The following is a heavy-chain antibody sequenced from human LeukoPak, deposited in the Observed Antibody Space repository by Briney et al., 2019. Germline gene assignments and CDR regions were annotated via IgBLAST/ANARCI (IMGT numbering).Heavy chain of an antibody. CDR2: IYYTGAT. J-gene: IGHJ4*02. Sequence: PSETLSLTCTVSGGSISTYYWSWIRLPPGKGLEGIGYIYYTGATYYNPSLKSRVTISLDTSKNHFSLKLSSVTAADAAVYYCARAGYSYGTGYYFDYWGQGALVTVSS. CDR1: GGSISTYY. CDR3: ARAGYSYGTGYYFDY. D-gene: IGHD5-18*01. V-gene: IGHV4-59*01.